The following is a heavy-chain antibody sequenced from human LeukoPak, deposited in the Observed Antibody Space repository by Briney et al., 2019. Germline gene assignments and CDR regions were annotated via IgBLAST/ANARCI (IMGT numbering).Heavy chain of an antibody. CDR2: ISTSGRVT. CDR1: GFAFNTYA. V-gene: IGHV3-23*01. Sequence: GGSLRLSCAASGFAFNTYAMTWVRQAPEKGLQWVSTISTSGRVTYYADSVEGRFTISRDNSKNTLYLQMNSLRADDTAVYYCAKARGSSVYEPFDYWGQGTQVTVSP. J-gene: IGHJ4*02. D-gene: IGHD5/OR15-5a*01. CDR3: AKARGSSVYEPFDY.